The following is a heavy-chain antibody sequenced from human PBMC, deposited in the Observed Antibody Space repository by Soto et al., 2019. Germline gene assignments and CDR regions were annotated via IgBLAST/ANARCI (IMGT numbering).Heavy chain of an antibody. CDR2: ISYDGSNK. CDR3: AKDHDSGGSDY. V-gene: IGHV3-30*18. Sequence: GGSLRLSCAASGFTFSSYGMHWVRQAPGKGLEWVAVISYDGSNKYYADSVKGRFTISRDNSKNTLYLQMNSLRAEDTAVYYCAKDHDSGGSDYWGQGTLVTVSS. J-gene: IGHJ4*02. CDR1: GFTFSSYG. D-gene: IGHD3-22*01.